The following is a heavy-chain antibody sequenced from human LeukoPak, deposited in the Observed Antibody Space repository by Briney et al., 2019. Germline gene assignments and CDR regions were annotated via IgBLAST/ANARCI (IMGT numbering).Heavy chain of an antibody. D-gene: IGHD6-19*01. J-gene: IGHJ4*02. CDR3: ARDPGYSSGWDLDY. V-gene: IGHV3-33*08. Sequence: GGSLRLSCAASGSTFSSYAMHWVRQAPGKGLEWVAVIWYDGSKKYYSDSVKGRFTISRDNSKNTLYLQMNNLRAEDTAVYYCARDPGYSSGWDLDYWGQGILVTVPS. CDR1: GSTFSSYA. CDR2: IWYDGSKK.